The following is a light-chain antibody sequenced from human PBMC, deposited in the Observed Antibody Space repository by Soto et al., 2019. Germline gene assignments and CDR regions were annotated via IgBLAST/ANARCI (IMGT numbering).Light chain of an antibody. Sequence: DIQMTQSPSSLSASVGDRLTITCRASQVITDDLGWYQQKPGKAPKRLIYAASTLQSGVPSRFSGSGSGTEFTLTISSLQSEDFAVYYCQQYNNWPLTFGGGTKVDIK. CDR1: QVITDD. J-gene: IGKJ4*01. CDR3: QQYNNWPLT. V-gene: IGKV1-17*01. CDR2: AAS.